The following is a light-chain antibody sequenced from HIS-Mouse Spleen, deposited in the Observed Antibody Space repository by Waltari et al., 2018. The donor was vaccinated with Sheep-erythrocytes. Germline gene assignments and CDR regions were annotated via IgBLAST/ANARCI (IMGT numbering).Light chain of an antibody. CDR2: AAS. J-gene: IGKJ2*01. Sequence: AIQMKQSPSSLSASVGDRVTITCRASQGIRNDLGWYQQKPGKAPKLLIYAASSLQSGVPSRFSGSGSGTDFTLTISSLQPEGFATYYCLQDYNYPYTFGQGTKLEIK. CDR1: QGIRND. CDR3: LQDYNYPYT. V-gene: IGKV1-6*01.